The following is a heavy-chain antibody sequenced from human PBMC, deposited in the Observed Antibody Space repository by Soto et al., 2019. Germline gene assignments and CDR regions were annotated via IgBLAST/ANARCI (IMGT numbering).Heavy chain of an antibody. CDR3: ARDGRWGEWLIDGNNWFDP. J-gene: IGHJ5*02. V-gene: IGHV1-18*01. Sequence: QVQLVQSGAEVKKPGASVKVSCKASGYTFTSYGISWVRQAPGQGLEWMGWISAYNGNTNYAQKLQGRVTTTTDTSTSTAYMELRSLRSDDTAVYYCARDGRWGEWLIDGNNWFDPWGQGTLVTVSS. D-gene: IGHD3-3*01. CDR1: GYTFTSYG. CDR2: ISAYNGNT.